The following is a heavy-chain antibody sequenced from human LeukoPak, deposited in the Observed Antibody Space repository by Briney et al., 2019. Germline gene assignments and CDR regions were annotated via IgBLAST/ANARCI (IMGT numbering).Heavy chain of an antibody. Sequence: SETLSLTCTGSGGSISSYYWSWIRQPPGKGLERIWYIYYSGSTNYNPSLKSRVTISLDTSKNQFSLKLSSVTAADTAVYFCARHYLFVYGGSSFDYWGQGTLVTVSS. V-gene: IGHV4-59*08. CDR3: ARHYLFVYGGSSFDY. CDR2: IYYSGST. J-gene: IGHJ4*02. CDR1: GGSISSYY. D-gene: IGHD3-10*02.